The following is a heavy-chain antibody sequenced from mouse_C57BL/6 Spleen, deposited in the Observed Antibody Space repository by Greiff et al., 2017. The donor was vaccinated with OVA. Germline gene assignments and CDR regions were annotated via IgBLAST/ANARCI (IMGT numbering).Heavy chain of an antibody. CDR3: ARRDDGYWDD. Sequence: QVQLQQSGAELARPGASVKLSCKASGYTFTSYGISWVKQRPGQGLEWIGEIYPRSGNTYYNEKFKGKATLTADKSSRTASMALRSLTSEDSAVCDCARRDDGYWDDWGKGTTLTVSS. CDR1: GYTFTSYG. V-gene: IGHV1-81*01. CDR2: IYPRSGNT. D-gene: IGHD2-3*01. J-gene: IGHJ2*01.